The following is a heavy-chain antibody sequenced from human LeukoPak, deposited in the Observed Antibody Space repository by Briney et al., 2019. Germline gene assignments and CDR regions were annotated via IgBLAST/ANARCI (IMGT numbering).Heavy chain of an antibody. CDR1: GYTLTSYD. CDR2: MNPSNGNT. Sequence: ASVKVSCKASGYTLTSYDINWVRQAAGQGLEWMGWMNPSNGNTGYAQKFQGRVAMTRDTSLSTAYMELSSLKSDDTAVYFCARGHWSGSTCYPFDYWGQGTLVTVSS. CDR3: ARGHWSGSTCYPFDY. J-gene: IGHJ4*02. V-gene: IGHV1-8*01. D-gene: IGHD2-2*01.